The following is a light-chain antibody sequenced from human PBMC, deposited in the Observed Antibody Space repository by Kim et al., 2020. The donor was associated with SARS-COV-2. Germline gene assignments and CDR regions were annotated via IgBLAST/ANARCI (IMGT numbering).Light chain of an antibody. CDR3: QSYDSSIVV. J-gene: IGLJ2*01. Sequence: GKRVTISGTGSSGSIASNYVQWYQQRPGSAPTTVIYGDNQRPSGVPDRFSGSIDSSSNSASLTISGLKTEDEADYYCQSYDSSIVVFGGGTQLTVL. CDR1: SGSIASNY. V-gene: IGLV6-57*02. CDR2: GDN.